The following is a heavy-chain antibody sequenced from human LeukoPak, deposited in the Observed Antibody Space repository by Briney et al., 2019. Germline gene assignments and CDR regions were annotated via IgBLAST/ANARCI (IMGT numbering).Heavy chain of an antibody. CDR1: GGSISSGDYY. Sequence: SETLSLTCTVSGGSISSGDYYWSWIRQPPGKGLEWIGYIYYSGSTYYNPSLKSRVIISVDTSKNQFSLKLSSVTAADTAVYYCARVGFGGVIVKYYFDYWGQGTLVTVSS. J-gene: IGHJ4*02. D-gene: IGHD3-16*02. CDR3: ARVGFGGVIVKYYFDY. V-gene: IGHV4-30-4*08. CDR2: IYYSGST.